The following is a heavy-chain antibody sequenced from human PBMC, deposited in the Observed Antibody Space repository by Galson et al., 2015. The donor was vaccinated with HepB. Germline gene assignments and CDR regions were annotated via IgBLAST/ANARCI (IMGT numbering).Heavy chain of an antibody. J-gene: IGHJ5*02. CDR3: ARAKSSSWYRWFDP. V-gene: IGHV4-59*01. Sequence: ETLSLTCTVSGGSISSYYWSWIRQPPGKGLEWIGYIYYSGSTNYNPSLKSRVTISVDTSKNQFSLKLSSVTAADTAVYYCARAKSSSWYRWFDPWGQGTLVTVSS. CDR1: GGSISSYY. D-gene: IGHD6-13*01. CDR2: IYYSGST.